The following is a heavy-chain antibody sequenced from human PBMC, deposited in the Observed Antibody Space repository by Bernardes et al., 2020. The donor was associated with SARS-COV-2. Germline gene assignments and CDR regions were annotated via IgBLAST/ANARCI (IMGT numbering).Heavy chain of an antibody. Sequence: GGSLRLSCTASGSIFSAFNMNWVRQSPGRGLEWVSFISRYSDYKYYEESLRGRFTVSRDNAKSSLHLQMNNLRVEDTAVYFCVREEPPDVFDVWGQGTLVSVSS. CDR3: VREEPPDVFDV. J-gene: IGHJ3*01. CDR2: ISRYSDYK. CDR1: GSIFSAFN. V-gene: IGHV3-21*06. D-gene: IGHD1-26*01.